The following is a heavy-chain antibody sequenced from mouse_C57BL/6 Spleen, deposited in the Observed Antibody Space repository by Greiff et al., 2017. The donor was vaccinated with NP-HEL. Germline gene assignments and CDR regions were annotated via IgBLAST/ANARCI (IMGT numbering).Heavy chain of an antibody. CDR1: GYTFTDYY. D-gene: IGHD1-1*01. J-gene: IGHJ1*03. Sequence: EAKLMESGPVLVKPGASVKMSCKASGYTFTDYYMNWVKQSHGKSLEWIGVINPYNGGTSYNQKFKGKATLTVDKSSSTAYMELNSLTSEDSAVYYCARRPYYGSSYGYFDVWGTGTTVTVSS. CDR2: INPYNGGT. CDR3: ARRPYYGSSYGYFDV. V-gene: IGHV1-19*01.